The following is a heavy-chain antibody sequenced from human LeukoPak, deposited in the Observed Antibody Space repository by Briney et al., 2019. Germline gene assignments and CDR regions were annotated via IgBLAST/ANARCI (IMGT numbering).Heavy chain of an antibody. CDR1: RGSISSYY. D-gene: IGHD4-11*01. J-gene: IGHJ5*02. CDR3: ARGPPGSNYAWFDP. CDR2: IYTSGST. Sequence: SETLSLTCTVSRGSISSYYWSWIRQPAGKGLEWIGRIYTSGSTTYNPSLKSRVTVSVDTSKNQFSLKLSSVTAADTAVYYCARGPPGSNYAWFDPWGQGTLVTVSS. V-gene: IGHV4-4*07.